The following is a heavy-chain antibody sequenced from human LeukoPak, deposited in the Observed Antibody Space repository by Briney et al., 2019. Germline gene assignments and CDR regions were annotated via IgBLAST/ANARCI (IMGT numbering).Heavy chain of an antibody. CDR2: IYPGDSDT. CDR1: GYSFTGYW. CDR3: ARSDIVVVPAAMPVLDAFDI. D-gene: IGHD2-2*01. V-gene: IGHV5-51*01. J-gene: IGHJ3*02. Sequence: GESLKISCKGSGYSFTGYWIGWVRQMPGKGLEWMGIIYPGDSDTRYSPSFQGQVTISADKSISTAYLQWSSLKASDTAMYYCARSDIVVVPAAMPVLDAFDIWGQGTMVTVSS.